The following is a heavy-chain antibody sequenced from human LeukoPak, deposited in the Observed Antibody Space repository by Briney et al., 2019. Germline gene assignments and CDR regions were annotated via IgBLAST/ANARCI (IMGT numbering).Heavy chain of an antibody. V-gene: IGHV3-23*01. CDR3: AKGYDFWSGYSDY. J-gene: IGHJ4*02. CDR2: ISGSGGST. D-gene: IGHD3-3*01. Sequence: GTLRLSCAASAFTFSCYAMSWVRQAPGKGLEWGSAISGSGGSTYYADSVKGRFTISRDNSKNTLYLQMNRLRAEDTAVYYCAKGYDFWSGYSDYWGQGTLVTVSS. CDR1: AFTFSCYA.